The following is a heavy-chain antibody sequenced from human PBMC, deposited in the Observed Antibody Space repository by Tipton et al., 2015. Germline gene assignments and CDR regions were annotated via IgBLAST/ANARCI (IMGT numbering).Heavy chain of an antibody. CDR2: INHSGGT. J-gene: IGHJ4*02. Sequence: TLSLTCAVYGGSFDGGPFGDDFWSWIRQPPGKGLEWIGEINHSGGTNYNPSLKSRVTISVDTSKSQFSLNLASVTAADTALYYCARGGSGSYRVDYWGQGTLVTVSS. D-gene: IGHD3-10*01. V-gene: IGHV4-34*01. CDR1: GGSFDGGPFGDDF. CDR3: ARGGSGSYRVDY.